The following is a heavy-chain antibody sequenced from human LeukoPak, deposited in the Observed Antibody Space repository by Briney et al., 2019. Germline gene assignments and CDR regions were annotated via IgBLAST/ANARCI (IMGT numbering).Heavy chain of an antibody. Sequence: ASVKVSCKASGYTFTGYYMHWVRQAPGQGLEWMGWIDPNSGGTNYAQKFQGRVTMTRDTSISTAYMELSRLRSDDTAVYYCASGYCSGGSCYSPQPPYYYYGMDVWGQGTTVTVSS. CDR2: IDPNSGGT. CDR1: GYTFTGYY. CDR3: ASGYCSGGSCYSPQPPYYYYGMDV. V-gene: IGHV1-2*02. J-gene: IGHJ6*02. D-gene: IGHD2-15*01.